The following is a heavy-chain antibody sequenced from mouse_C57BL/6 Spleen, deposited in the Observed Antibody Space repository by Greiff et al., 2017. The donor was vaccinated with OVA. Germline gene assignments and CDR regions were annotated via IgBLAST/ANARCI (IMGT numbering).Heavy chain of an antibody. Sequence: EVQVVESGPELVKPGASVKISCKASGYTFTDYYMNWVKQSHGKSLEWIGDINPNNGGTSYNQKFKGKATLTVDKSSSTAYMELRSLTSEDSAVYYCAREKGGLPSDYWGQGTTLTVSS. V-gene: IGHV1-26*01. D-gene: IGHD5-1*01. CDR1: GYTFTDYY. CDR3: AREKGGLPSDY. CDR2: INPNNGGT. J-gene: IGHJ2*01.